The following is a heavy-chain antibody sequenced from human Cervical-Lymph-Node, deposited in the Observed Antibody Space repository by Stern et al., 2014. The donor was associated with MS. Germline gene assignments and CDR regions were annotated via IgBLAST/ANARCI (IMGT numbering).Heavy chain of an antibody. V-gene: IGHV1-69*01. J-gene: IGHJ6*02. CDR3: AREYNWNDRFYGMDV. Sequence: VQLVESGAEVKKPGSSVKVSCKASGGTFSTYAISWVRQAPGQGLEWMGGITPIFGTANYAQKFQGRVTIPADESTSTAYMELSRLRSEDTAVYYCAREYNWNDRFYGMDVWGQGTTVTVSS. D-gene: IGHD1-20*01. CDR1: GGTFSTYA. CDR2: ITPIFGTA.